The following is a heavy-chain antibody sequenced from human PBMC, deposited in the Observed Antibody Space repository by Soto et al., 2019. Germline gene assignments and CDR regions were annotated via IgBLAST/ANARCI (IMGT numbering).Heavy chain of an antibody. D-gene: IGHD3-22*01. CDR1: GDSVSSNSAA. J-gene: IGHJ3*02. CDR2: TYYRSKWYN. Sequence: SQTLSVTCAISGDSVSSNSAAWNWIRQSPSRGLEWLGRTYYRSKWYNDYAVSVKSRITINPDTSKNQFSLQLNSVTPEDTAVYYCARAITMISRRSFDIWGQGTMVTVSS. V-gene: IGHV6-1*01. CDR3: ARAITMISRRSFDI.